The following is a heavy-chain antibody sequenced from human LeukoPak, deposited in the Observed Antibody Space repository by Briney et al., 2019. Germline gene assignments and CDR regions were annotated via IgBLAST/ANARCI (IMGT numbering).Heavy chain of an antibody. CDR2: IKQDGSEK. CDR1: GFTFSSYW. J-gene: IGHJ6*03. CDR3: ARVSSRGYMDV. Sequence: GGSLRLSCAASGFTFSSYWMSWDRQAPGKGLEWVANIKQDGSEKYYVDSVKGRFTISRDNAKNSLYLQMNSLRAEDTAVYYCARVSSRGYMDVWGKGTTVTVSS. V-gene: IGHV3-7*01. D-gene: IGHD2/OR15-2a*01.